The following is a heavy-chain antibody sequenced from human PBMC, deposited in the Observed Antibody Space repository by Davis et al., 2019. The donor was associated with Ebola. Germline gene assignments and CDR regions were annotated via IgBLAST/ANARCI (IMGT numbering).Heavy chain of an antibody. CDR1: GFTFSSYS. D-gene: IGHD3-22*01. J-gene: IGHJ6*02. V-gene: IGHV3-48*01. CDR2: ISSSSSTI. CDR3: ARRKWLPDYYYYYGMDV. Sequence: GGSLRLSCAASGFTFSSYSMNWVRQAPGKGLEWVSYISSSSSTIYYADSVKGRFTISRDNAKNSLYPQMNSLRAEDTAVYYCARRKWLPDYYYYYGMDVWGQGTTVTVSS.